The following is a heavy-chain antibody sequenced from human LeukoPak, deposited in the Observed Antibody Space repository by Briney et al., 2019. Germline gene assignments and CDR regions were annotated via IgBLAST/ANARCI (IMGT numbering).Heavy chain of an antibody. V-gene: IGHV3-66*01. J-gene: IGHJ4*02. CDR2: LHSDGAT. D-gene: IGHD2-2*01. CDR3: AGRRKEAAAYDH. Sequence: PGGSLRLSCAASGFTVSPNYMSWVRLAPGKGLEWVSLLHSDGATYYAESVKGRFTISTDNSQNILYLQMNSLRVEDTAVYYCAGRRKEAAAYDHWGQGTLVTVSS. CDR1: GFTVSPNY.